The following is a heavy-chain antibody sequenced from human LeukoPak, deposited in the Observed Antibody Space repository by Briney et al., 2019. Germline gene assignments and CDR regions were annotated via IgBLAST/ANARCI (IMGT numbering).Heavy chain of an antibody. Sequence: GASVKVSCKASGGTFSSYAISWVRQAPGQGLEWMGRIIPILGIANYAQKFQGRVTITADKSTSTAYMELSSLRSEDTAVYYCARNKYCGGDCYNYNWFDPWGQGTPVTVSS. D-gene: IGHD2-21*02. V-gene: IGHV1-69*04. CDR3: ARNKYCGGDCYNYNWFDP. J-gene: IGHJ5*02. CDR1: GGTFSSYA. CDR2: IIPILGIA.